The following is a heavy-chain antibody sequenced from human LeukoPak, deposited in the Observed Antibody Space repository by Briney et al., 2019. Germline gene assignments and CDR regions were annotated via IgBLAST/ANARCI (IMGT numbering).Heavy chain of an antibody. Sequence: PGGSLRLSCAASGFTFTSYAMSWVRQAPGHGLEWVSAISTSGGSTYYADSVKGRFTISRDNSKNTLYLQMDSLRAEDTAAYFCATMGYDYGDYAPYFDYWGQGTLVTVSS. CDR1: GFTFTSYA. CDR2: ISTSGGST. V-gene: IGHV3-23*01. D-gene: IGHD4-17*01. CDR3: ATMGYDYGDYAPYFDY. J-gene: IGHJ4*02.